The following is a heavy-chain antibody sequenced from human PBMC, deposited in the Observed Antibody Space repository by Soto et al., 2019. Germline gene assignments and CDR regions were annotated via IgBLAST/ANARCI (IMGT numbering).Heavy chain of an antibody. CDR1: GGSISSSSYY. Sequence: SETLSLTCTVSGGSISSSSYYWGWIRQPPGKGLEWIGSIYYSGSTYYNPSLKSRVTISVDTSKNQFSLKLSSVTAADTAVYYCATPKEYYYDSSGYYYFDYWGQGTLVTVSS. D-gene: IGHD3-22*01. J-gene: IGHJ4*02. CDR2: IYYSGST. V-gene: IGHV4-39*01. CDR3: ATPKEYYYDSSGYYYFDY.